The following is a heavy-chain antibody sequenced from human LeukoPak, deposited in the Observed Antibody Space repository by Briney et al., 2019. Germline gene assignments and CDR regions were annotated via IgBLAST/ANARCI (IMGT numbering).Heavy chain of an antibody. Sequence: PGGSLRLSCAASGFTFSSYWMSWVRQAPGKGLEWVANIKRDGSEKYYVDSVKGRFTISRDNAKNSLYLQMNSLRAEDTAVYYCARGVDYYDSSGYYPPGYWGQGTLVTVSS. CDR1: GFTFSSYW. CDR3: ARGVDYYDSSGYYPPGY. V-gene: IGHV3-7*01. D-gene: IGHD3-22*01. J-gene: IGHJ4*02. CDR2: IKRDGSEK.